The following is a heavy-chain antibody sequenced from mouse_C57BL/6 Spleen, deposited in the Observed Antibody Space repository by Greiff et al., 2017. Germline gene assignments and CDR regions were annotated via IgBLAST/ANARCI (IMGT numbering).Heavy chain of an antibody. CDR1: GYTFTDYY. CDR2: INPTNGGT. Sequence: VQLHQSGPELVKPGASVKISCKASGYTFTDYYMNWVKQSHGKSLEWIGDINPTNGGTSYNQKFKGKATLTVDKSSSTAYMELRILTSEDSAVYYCASLYYGAPFAYWGQGTLVTVSA. D-gene: IGHD2-13*01. V-gene: IGHV1-26*01. J-gene: IGHJ3*01. CDR3: ASLYYGAPFAY.